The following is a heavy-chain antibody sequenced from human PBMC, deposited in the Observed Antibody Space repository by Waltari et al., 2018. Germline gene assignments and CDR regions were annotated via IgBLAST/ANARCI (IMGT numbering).Heavy chain of an antibody. CDR3: ASRTSYCTNGVCYMANYYYMDV. CDR1: GGTFSSYA. CDR2: IIPIFGTA. J-gene: IGHJ6*03. D-gene: IGHD2-8*01. Sequence: QVQLVQSGAEVKKPGSSVKVSCKASGGTFSSYAISWVRQAPGQGLEWMGGIIPIFGTANYAQKFQGRVTITTNESTSTAYMELSSLRSEDTAVYYCASRTSYCTNGVCYMANYYYMDVWGKGTTVTVSS. V-gene: IGHV1-69*05.